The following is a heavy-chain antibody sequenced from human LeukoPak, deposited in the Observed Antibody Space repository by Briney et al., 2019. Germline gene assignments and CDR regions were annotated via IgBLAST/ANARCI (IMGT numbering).Heavy chain of an antibody. CDR3: ARDHPDAFDI. CDR2: IYYSGST. V-gene: IGHV4-59*01. J-gene: IGHJ3*02. Sequence: SETLSLTCTVSGGSMSSYYWSWIRQPPGKGLEWIGSIYYSGSTNYNPSLESRVTISVDTSKNQFSLKLSSVTAADTAVYYCARDHPDAFDIWGQGTMVTVFS. CDR1: GGSMSSYY.